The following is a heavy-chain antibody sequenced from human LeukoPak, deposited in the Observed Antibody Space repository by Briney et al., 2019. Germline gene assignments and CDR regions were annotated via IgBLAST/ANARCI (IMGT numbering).Heavy chain of an antibody. D-gene: IGHD3-10*01. CDR1: GFTFSNYW. Sequence: GGSLRLSCAASGFTFSNYWMHWVRQAPGKGLVWVSRINSDGINTSYADSVKGRFTISRDNAKNTLNLQMNSLRAEDTAVYYCARVTYYYGSGSSYYFDYWGQGTLVTVSS. V-gene: IGHV3-74*01. CDR3: ARVTYYYGSGSSYYFDY. J-gene: IGHJ4*02. CDR2: INSDGINT.